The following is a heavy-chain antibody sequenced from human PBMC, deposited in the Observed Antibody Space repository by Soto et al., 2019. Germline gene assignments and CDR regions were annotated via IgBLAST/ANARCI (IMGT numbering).Heavy chain of an antibody. CDR1: GFTFSSYA. V-gene: IGHV3-23*01. CDR2: ISGSGDST. CDR3: AKRMTTLTTSFCCFDS. J-gene: IGHJ4*02. D-gene: IGHD4-17*01. Sequence: GGSLRLSSAASGFTFSSYAVNWVRQAPGKGLEWVSSISGSGDSTYYADSVKGRFTISRDNYKNTLYLQMNSLRAEDTAVYFCAKRMTTLTTSFCCFDSWGQGTMVTVSS.